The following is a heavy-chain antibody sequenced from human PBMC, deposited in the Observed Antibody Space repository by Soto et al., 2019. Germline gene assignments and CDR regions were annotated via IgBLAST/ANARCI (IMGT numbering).Heavy chain of an antibody. J-gene: IGHJ4*02. V-gene: IGHV3-21*01. Sequence: GGTLRLSCSASGFTFISYTMNWVRQAPGRGLEWVSSISSSSSYIYYADSVKGRFTISRDNAKNSLYLQMNSLRAEDTAVYYCARAVFAGYSGRSFDYWGQGTLVTVSS. CDR3: ARAVFAGYSGRSFDY. CDR2: ISSSSSYI. D-gene: IGHD1-26*01. CDR1: GFTFISYT.